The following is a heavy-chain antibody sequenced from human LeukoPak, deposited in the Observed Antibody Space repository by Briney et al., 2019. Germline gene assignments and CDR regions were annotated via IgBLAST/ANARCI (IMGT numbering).Heavy chain of an antibody. J-gene: IGHJ6*03. D-gene: IGHD3-22*01. V-gene: IGHV4-34*01. CDR3: ARGRQDVTMIVVVMTAVSYYLDV. CDR2: MNPSGST. Sequence: SETLSLTCAVYGGSFSGYYWTWIRQTPEKGLEWIGEMNPSGSTNYNPSPKSRVTISVDTSKNQFSLELSSVTAADTAVYYCARGRQDVTMIVVVMTAVSYYLDVWGKGTTVTVS. CDR1: GGSFSGYY.